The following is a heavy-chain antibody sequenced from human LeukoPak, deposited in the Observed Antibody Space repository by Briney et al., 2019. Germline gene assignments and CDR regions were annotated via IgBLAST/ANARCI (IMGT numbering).Heavy chain of an antibody. D-gene: IGHD6-13*01. V-gene: IGHV4-59*08. CDR3: ARGSSWSYYFDY. CDR1: GGSISSYY. J-gene: IGHJ4*02. Sequence: TSETLSLTCTVPGGSISSYYWSWIRQPPGKGLEWIGYIYYSGSTNYNPSLKSRVTISVDTSKNQFSLKVSSVTAADTAVYYCARGSSWSYYFDYWGQGTLVTVSS. CDR2: IYYSGST.